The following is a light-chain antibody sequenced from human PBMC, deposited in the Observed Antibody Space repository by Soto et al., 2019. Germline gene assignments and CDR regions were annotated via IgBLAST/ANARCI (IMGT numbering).Light chain of an antibody. CDR2: DAS. J-gene: IGKJ4*01. CDR1: QDINNY. V-gene: IGKV1-33*01. CDR3: QQYVDLPPT. Sequence: DIQMTQSPSSLSASVGDRVTISCQASQDINNYLNWYQQKAGKAPKLLIYDASKLETGVPPRFSGSGSGTDFTFTISSLQPEDIATYYCQQYVDLPPTFGGGTKV.